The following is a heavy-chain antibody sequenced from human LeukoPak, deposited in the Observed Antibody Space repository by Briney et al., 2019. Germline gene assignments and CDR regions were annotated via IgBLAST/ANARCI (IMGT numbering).Heavy chain of an antibody. J-gene: IGHJ5*02. CDR1: GYTFTSYD. CDR2: MNPNSGNT. Sequence: ASVKVSCKASGYTFTSYDINWVRQATGQGLEWMGWMNPNSGNTGYAQKFQGRVTMTRNTSISTAYMELSSLRSEDTAVYYCARGNEYYYGSGSLGWFDPWGQGTLVTVSS. D-gene: IGHD3-10*01. CDR3: ARGNEYYYGSGSLGWFDP. V-gene: IGHV1-8*01.